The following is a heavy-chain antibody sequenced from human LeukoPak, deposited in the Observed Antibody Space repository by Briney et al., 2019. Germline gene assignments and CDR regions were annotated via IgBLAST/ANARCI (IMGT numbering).Heavy chain of an antibody. CDR3: ELTAYYAYVWGSYRHFDY. CDR2: IYPVDSDT. CDR1: GDSFTSYC. V-gene: IGHV5-51*01. D-gene: IGHD3-16*02. J-gene: IGHJ4*02. Sequence: ESLKISCNGAGDSFTSYCIVCWRQMPGKGREWRGIIYPVDSDTRYSPSSQGQGTISSDKSISTAHLQWSSLKASDTDMYYCELTAYYAYVWGSYRHFDYWGQGTLVTVSS.